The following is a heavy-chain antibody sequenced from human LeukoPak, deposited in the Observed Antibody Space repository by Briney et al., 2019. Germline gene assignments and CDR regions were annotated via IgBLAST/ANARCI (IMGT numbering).Heavy chain of an antibody. Sequence: GGSLRLSCAASGFTFSSYSRNWVRQAPGKGLEWVSSISSSSSYIYYADSVKGRFTISRDNAKNSLYLQMNSLRAEDTAVYYCARADLIVGASFDYWGQGTLVTVSS. D-gene: IGHD1-26*01. CDR3: ARADLIVGASFDY. CDR1: GFTFSSYS. CDR2: ISSSSSYI. J-gene: IGHJ4*02. V-gene: IGHV3-21*01.